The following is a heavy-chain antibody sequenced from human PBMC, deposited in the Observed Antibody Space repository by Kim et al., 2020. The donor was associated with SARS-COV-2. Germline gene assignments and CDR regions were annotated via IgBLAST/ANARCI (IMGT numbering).Heavy chain of an antibody. V-gene: IGHV1-69*13. D-gene: IGHD5-18*01. CDR3: GRASVDTATSRDYGMDV. J-gene: IGHJ6*02. CDR1: GGTFSSYA. CDR2: IIPIFGTA. Sequence: SVKVSCKASGGTFSSYAISWVRQAPGQGLEWMGGIIPIFGTANYAQKFQGRVTITADESTSTAYMELSSLRSEDTAVYYCGRASVDTATSRDYGMDVWGQGTTVTVSS.